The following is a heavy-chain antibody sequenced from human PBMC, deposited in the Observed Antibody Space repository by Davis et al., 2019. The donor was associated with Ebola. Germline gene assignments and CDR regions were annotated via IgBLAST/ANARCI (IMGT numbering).Heavy chain of an antibody. CDR3: AKSGSGSYYVNYYYGMDV. V-gene: IGHV3-9*01. CDR1: GFTLEDYA. CDR2: ISWNSGSI. D-gene: IGHD1-26*01. J-gene: IGHJ6*02. Sequence: SLKISCAASGFTLEDYAMHWVRQAPGKGLEWVSGISWNSGSIGYADSVKGRFTISRDNAKNSLYLQMNSLRAEDTAVYYCAKSGSGSYYVNYYYGMDVWGQGTTVTVSS.